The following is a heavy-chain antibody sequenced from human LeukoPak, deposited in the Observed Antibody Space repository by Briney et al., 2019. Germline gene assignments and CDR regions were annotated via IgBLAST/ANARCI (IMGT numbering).Heavy chain of an antibody. J-gene: IGHJ4*02. D-gene: IGHD2-2*01. Sequence: ASVKVSCKASGYTFTTYSITWVRQAPGQGLGWMGWISAYNGNTNYAQKFQGRVTMTTDTSTSTAYMELRSLGSDDTAVYYCARDRCSSTSCYDDYWGQGTLVTVSS. V-gene: IGHV1-18*01. CDR2: ISAYNGNT. CDR1: GYTFTTYS. CDR3: ARDRCSSTSCYDDY.